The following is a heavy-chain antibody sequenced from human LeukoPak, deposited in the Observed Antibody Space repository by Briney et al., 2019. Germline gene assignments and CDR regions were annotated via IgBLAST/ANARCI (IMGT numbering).Heavy chain of an antibody. CDR3: ATGRSGYFDT. CDR2: IKSKTDGGIK. CDR1: GLTLSNAW. V-gene: IGHV3-15*01. Sequence: GGSLRLSCAASGLTLSNAWMTWVRQAPGKGLEWVARIKSKTDGGIKDYAAPVKGTFTISRDDSENTVYLQMNSLKIEDTAVYYCATGRSGYFDTWGQGTLVFVSS. J-gene: IGHJ4*02.